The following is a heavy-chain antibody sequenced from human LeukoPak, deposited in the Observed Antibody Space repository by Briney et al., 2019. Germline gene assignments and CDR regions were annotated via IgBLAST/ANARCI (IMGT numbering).Heavy chain of an antibody. CDR1: GGSISRYY. D-gene: IGHD4-17*01. CDR3: ARHGVDDYGDYRGWFDP. V-gene: IGHV4-59*08. Sequence: PSETLSLTCTVSGGSISRYYWSWIRQPPGKGLEWIGFIFYSGSTNSNPSLKSRVTISVDTSKNQFSLKLSSVTAADTAVYYCARHGVDDYGDYRGWFDPWGQGTLVTVFS. J-gene: IGHJ5*02. CDR2: IFYSGST.